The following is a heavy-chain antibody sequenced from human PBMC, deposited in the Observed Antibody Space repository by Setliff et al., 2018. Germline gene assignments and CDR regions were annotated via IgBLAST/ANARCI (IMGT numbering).Heavy chain of an antibody. CDR3: ERLVRYCTQRACQRTQDADL. V-gene: IGHV1-18*04. CDR1: GYTFANSI. CDR2: ISAYNGNT. Sequence: ASVKVSCKASGYTFANSIVSWVRQAPGQGLEWMGWISAYNGNTHIKEKFQGRVSMTTDTSTNTGYMELRNLTPDDTAVYFCERLVRYCTQRACQRTQDADLCGQGTQVTVSS. D-gene: IGHD2-8*01. J-gene: IGHJ5*02.